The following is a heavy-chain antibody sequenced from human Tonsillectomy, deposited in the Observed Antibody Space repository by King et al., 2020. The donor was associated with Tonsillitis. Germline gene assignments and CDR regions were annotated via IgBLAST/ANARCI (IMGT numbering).Heavy chain of an antibody. Sequence: VQLQESGPRLMKPSETLSLTCTVSGGSVSRRGNFWTWIRQPPGKGLEWIGFIHYSGGTNYSGGTNFNSSLKSRVTISVDPSKNQFSLRLSSVTAADTAVYYCAREIERYGTTYYDYWGQGNLVTVSS. J-gene: IGHJ4*02. CDR1: GGSVSRRGNF. CDR2: IHYSGGT. CDR3: AREIERYGTTYYDY. V-gene: IGHV4-61*08. D-gene: IGHD5-24*01.